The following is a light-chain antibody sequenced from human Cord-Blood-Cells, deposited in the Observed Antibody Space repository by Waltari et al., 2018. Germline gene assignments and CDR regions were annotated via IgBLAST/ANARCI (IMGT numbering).Light chain of an antibody. Sequence: EIVMTQSPATLSVSPGERATLPCRASQSVSSNLAWYQQKPGQAPRRLNYGSSTRATGIPARFSGSGSGTEFTLTISSLQSEDFAVYYCQQYNNWPPITFGQGTRLEIK. CDR3: QQYNNWPPIT. CDR2: GSS. CDR1: QSVSSN. J-gene: IGKJ5*01. V-gene: IGKV3-15*01.